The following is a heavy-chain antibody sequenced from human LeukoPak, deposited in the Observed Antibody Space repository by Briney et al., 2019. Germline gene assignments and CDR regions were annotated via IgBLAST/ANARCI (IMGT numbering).Heavy chain of an antibody. CDR3: ATNYCGGDWPYYYYYYMDV. Sequence: ASVKVSCKVSGYTLTELSMHWVRQAPGKGLEWMGGFDPEDGETIYAQKFQGRVTMTEDTSTDTAYMELSSLRSEDTAVYYCATNYCGGDWPYYYYYYMDVWGKGTTVTVSS. V-gene: IGHV1-24*01. J-gene: IGHJ6*03. D-gene: IGHD2-21*02. CDR2: FDPEDGET. CDR1: GYTLTELS.